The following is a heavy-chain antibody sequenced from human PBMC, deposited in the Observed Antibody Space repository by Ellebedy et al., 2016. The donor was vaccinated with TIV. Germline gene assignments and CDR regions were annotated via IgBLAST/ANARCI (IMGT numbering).Heavy chain of an antibody. D-gene: IGHD3-22*01. CDR1: GFTFSSYA. CDR3: ARDKSPTMMALDF. Sequence: PGGSLRLSCAASGFTFSSYAMSWVRQAPGKGLEWVSDISGSGYSTHYADSVKGRFTISRDNSKNTLYLQMSSLRADDTAIYYCARDKSPTMMALDFWGQGTLVTVSS. V-gene: IGHV3-23*01. J-gene: IGHJ4*02. CDR2: ISGSGYST.